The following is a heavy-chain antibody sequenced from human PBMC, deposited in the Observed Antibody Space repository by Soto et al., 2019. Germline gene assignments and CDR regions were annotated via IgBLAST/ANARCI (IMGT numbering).Heavy chain of an antibody. J-gene: IGHJ3*02. CDR1: GTTSAGYN. D-gene: IGHD2-8*01. Sequence: QVQLVQSGAEVKKPGSSGKLSGKAPGTTSAGYNRHWVGKGLGQGLEWMGRINFSGGSPTYQQKFQGRVTMTRDTSTSTVHMELGSLRSEDTAVYYCARVSGWQQFNADFDIWGAGTTVTVSS. CDR3: ARVSGWQQFNADFDI. CDR2: INFSGGSP. V-gene: IGHV1-46*01.